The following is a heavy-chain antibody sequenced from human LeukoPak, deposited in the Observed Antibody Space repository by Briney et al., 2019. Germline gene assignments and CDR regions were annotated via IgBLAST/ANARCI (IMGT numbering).Heavy chain of an antibody. V-gene: IGHV4-34*01. D-gene: IGHD6-19*01. CDR2: ISHSGST. J-gene: IGHJ3*02. CDR3: ARTTGYSSGFAFDI. Sequence: SETLALICAVYGGSFSSYYWSWIRQPRGKGLEWIGEISHSGSTNYNPSLKSRVTLSVDTSKNQFSLKLSSVTAADTAVYYCARTTGYSSGFAFDIWGQGTMLTVSS. CDR1: GGSFSSYY.